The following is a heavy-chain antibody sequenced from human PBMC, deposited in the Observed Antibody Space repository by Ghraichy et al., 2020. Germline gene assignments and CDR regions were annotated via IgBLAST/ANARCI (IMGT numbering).Heavy chain of an antibody. CDR3: ARGGRDGYNTLDQDFDY. J-gene: IGHJ4*02. CDR1: GYTFTSYA. CDR2: INAGNGNT. V-gene: IGHV1-3*01. D-gene: IGHD5-24*01. Sequence: ASVKVSCKASGYTFTSYAMHWVRQAPGQRLEWMGWINAGNGNTKYSQKFQGRVTITRDTSASTAYMELSSLRSEDTAVYYCARGGRDGYNTLDQDFDYWGQGTLVTVSS.